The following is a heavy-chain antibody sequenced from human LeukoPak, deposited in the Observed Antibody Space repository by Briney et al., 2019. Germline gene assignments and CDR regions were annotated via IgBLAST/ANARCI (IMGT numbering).Heavy chain of an antibody. Sequence: GGSLRLSCAASGFTFSSYAMSWVRQAPGKGLEWVSAISGSGGSTYYADSVKGRFTISRDNSENTLYLQMNSLRAEDTAVYYCAKHPYYDSSGYSLDYWGQGTLVTVSS. D-gene: IGHD3-22*01. CDR3: AKHPYYDSSGYSLDY. CDR1: GFTFSSYA. V-gene: IGHV3-23*01. J-gene: IGHJ4*02. CDR2: ISGSGGST.